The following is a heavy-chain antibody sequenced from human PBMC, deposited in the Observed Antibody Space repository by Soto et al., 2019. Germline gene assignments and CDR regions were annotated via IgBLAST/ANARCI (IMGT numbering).Heavy chain of an antibody. CDR3: ANLPRSPGFFDY. D-gene: IGHD3-10*01. CDR1: GFTFSSYA. Sequence: EVQLLESGGGLVQPGGSLRLSCAASGFTFSSYAMSWVRQAPGKGLEWVSAISGSGGSTYYADSVKGRFTISRDNSKNTLYLQMNSLRAEDTAVYYCANLPRSPGFFDYWGQGTLVTVSS. V-gene: IGHV3-23*01. CDR2: ISGSGGST. J-gene: IGHJ4*02.